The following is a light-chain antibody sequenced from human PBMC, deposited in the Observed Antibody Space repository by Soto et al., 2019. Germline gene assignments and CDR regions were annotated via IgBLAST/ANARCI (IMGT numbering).Light chain of an antibody. J-gene: IGKJ4*01. CDR2: EVS. Sequence: DIVMTQTPLSLSVTPGQSASISCKSSQTLLHSNGKSYLYWYLQKAGQPPQLLIYEVSNRFSGVADRFSGSGSGTDFPLKISRVEAEDVGVYYCLQSLQFPLTFGGGTKVEIK. V-gene: IGKV2D-29*01. CDR1: QTLLHSNGKSY. CDR3: LQSLQFPLT.